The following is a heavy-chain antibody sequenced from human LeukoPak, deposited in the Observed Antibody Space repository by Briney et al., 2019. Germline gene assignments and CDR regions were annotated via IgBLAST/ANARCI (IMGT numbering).Heavy chain of an antibody. Sequence: PGRSLRLSYAASGFPFSSYGMHWVRQAPGKGLEWVAVIWNDGSKKLYADSVKGRFTVSRDNHKNVVFLQMNTLRVDDTAVYYCAKDRNIVIIPAAIEGFDYWGLGTLVTVAS. CDR1: GFPFSSYG. D-gene: IGHD2-2*01. CDR3: AKDRNIVIIPAAIEGFDY. J-gene: IGHJ4*02. CDR2: IWNDGSKK. V-gene: IGHV3-33*06.